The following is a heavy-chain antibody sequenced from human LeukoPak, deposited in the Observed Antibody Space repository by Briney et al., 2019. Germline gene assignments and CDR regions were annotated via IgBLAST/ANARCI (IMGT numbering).Heavy chain of an antibody. J-gene: IGHJ4*02. CDR2: VYYSGST. CDR1: GGSTSTYY. D-gene: IGHD3-3*01. CDR3: ARGDDFLSGYSFGY. V-gene: IGHV4-59*01. Sequence: SETLSLTCTVSGGSTSTYYWSWIRQPPGKGLEWIGYVYYSGSTDYNPSLKSRVTISVDTSKNQFSLKLTSVTAADTAVYYCARGDDFLSGYSFGYWGQGTLVTVSS.